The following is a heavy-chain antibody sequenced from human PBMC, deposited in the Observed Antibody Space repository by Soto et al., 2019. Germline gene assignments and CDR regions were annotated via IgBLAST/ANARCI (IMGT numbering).Heavy chain of an antibody. J-gene: IGHJ6*03. D-gene: IGHD3-3*01. CDR3: AKSGITIFGVVIPYWYYYYMVV. Sequence: EVQLLESGGGLVQPGGSLRLSCAASGFTFSSYAMSWVRQAPGKGLEWVSAISGSGGSTYYADSVKGRFTISRDNSKNTLYLQMNSLRAEDTAVYYCAKSGITIFGVVIPYWYYYYMVVWGKGTTVTVSS. V-gene: IGHV3-23*01. CDR1: GFTFSSYA. CDR2: ISGSGGST.